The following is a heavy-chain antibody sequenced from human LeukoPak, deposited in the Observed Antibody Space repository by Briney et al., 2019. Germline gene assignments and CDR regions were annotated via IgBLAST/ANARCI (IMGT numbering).Heavy chain of an antibody. CDR3: ARDTTLSRVITATTTYHYFDYIDV. CDR1: GGTFSSYA. Sequence: SVKVSCKASGGTFSSYAITWVRQAPGQGLEWIGGIIPVFQTPNYARNFRGRVTITTDESTRTAYMELSSLRYEDTAIYYCARDTTLSRVITATTTYHYFDYIDVWGKGTTVTISS. CDR2: IIPVFQTP. V-gene: IGHV1-69*05. D-gene: IGHD3-22*01. J-gene: IGHJ6*03.